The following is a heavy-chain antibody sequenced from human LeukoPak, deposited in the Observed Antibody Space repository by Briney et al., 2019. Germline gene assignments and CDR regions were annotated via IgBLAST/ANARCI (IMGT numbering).Heavy chain of an antibody. CDR2: IYHSGST. D-gene: IGHD3-22*01. J-gene: IGHJ4*02. V-gene: IGHV4-30-2*01. Sequence: SETLSLTCAVSGGSISSGGYSWSWIRQPPGKGLEWIGYIYHSGSTYYNPSLKSRVTISVDRSKNQFPLKLSSVTAADTAVYYCARGNYDSSGYHGDYFDYWGQGTLVTVSS. CDR3: ARGNYDSSGYHGDYFDY. CDR1: GGSISSGGYS.